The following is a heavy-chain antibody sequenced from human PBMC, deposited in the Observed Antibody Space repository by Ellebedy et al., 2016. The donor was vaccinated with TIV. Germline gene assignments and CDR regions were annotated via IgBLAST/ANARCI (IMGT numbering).Heavy chain of an antibody. CDR1: GFTFSSYA. J-gene: IGHJ4*02. CDR2: ISYDGSNK. V-gene: IGHV3-30-3*01. CDR3: ASPLWLREPY. Sequence: GGSLRLXCAASGFTFSSYAMHWVRQAPGKGLEWVAVISYDGSNKYYADSVKGRFTISRDNSKNTLYLQMNSLRAEDTAVYYCASPLWLREPYWGQGTLVTVSS. D-gene: IGHD1-26*01.